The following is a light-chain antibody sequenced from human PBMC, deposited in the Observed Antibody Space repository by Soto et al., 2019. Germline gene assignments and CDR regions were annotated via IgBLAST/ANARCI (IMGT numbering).Light chain of an antibody. J-gene: IGLJ1*01. Sequence: QSVLTQPPSVSAAPGQKVTISCSGSSSNIGNNYVSWYQQLPGTAPKLLIYTNNQRPSGVPDRFSGSKSGASASLAISGLQSEDEGDYYCAAWDDSLNGRVFGTGTKLTVL. CDR1: SSNIGNNY. V-gene: IGLV1-44*01. CDR2: TNN. CDR3: AAWDDSLNGRV.